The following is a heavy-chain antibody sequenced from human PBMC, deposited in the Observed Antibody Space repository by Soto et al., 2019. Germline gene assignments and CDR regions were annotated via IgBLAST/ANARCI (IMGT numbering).Heavy chain of an antibody. CDR1: GFTFSGYK. J-gene: IGHJ6*02. CDR2: ISEDGNNK. D-gene: IGHD1-20*01. V-gene: IGHV3-30-3*01. CDR3: AYNSGLDV. Sequence: PGGSLRLSCAASGFTFSGYKMNWVRQAPGKGLEWVAVISEDGNNKYYADSVRGRFTISRDNSKNTLYLQMNSLRTEDTAVYYCAYNSGLDVWGQGTMVTVSS.